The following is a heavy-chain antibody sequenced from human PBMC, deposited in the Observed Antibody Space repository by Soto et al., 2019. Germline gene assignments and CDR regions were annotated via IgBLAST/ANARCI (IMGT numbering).Heavy chain of an antibody. D-gene: IGHD2-2*01. CDR1: GYTFTGYY. Sequence: GESLKISCKASGYTFTGYYMHWVRQAPGQGLEWMGWINPNSGGTNYAQKFQGWVTMTRDTSISTAYMELSRLRSDDTAVYYCARDVFHCSSTSCHSDDAFDIWGQGTMVTVSS. CDR2: INPNSGGT. CDR3: ARDVFHCSSTSCHSDDAFDI. J-gene: IGHJ3*02. V-gene: IGHV1-2*04.